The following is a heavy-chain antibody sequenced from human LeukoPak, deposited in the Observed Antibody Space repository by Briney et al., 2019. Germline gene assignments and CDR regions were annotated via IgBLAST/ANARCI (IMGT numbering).Heavy chain of an antibody. D-gene: IGHD3-10*01. CDR2: IYYSGST. V-gene: IGHV4-39*07. CDR1: GGSISSSSYY. CDR3: ARFIWFGELATFDY. Sequence: SETLSLTCTVSGGSISSSSYYWGWIRQPPGKGLEWIGSIYYSGSTYYNPSLKSRVTISVDTSKNQFSLKLSSVTAADTAVYYCARFIWFGELATFDYWGQGTLVTVSS. J-gene: IGHJ4*02.